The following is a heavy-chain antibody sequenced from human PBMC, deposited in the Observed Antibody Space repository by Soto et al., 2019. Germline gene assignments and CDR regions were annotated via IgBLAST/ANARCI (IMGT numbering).Heavy chain of an antibody. CDR1: GGSISSYY. V-gene: IGHV4-59*01. J-gene: IGHJ4*02. D-gene: IGHD4-17*01. Sequence: SETLSLTCAVSGGSISSYYWSWIRQPPGKGLEWIGYIYYSGSTNYNPSLKSRVTISVDTSKNQFSLKLSSVTAADTAVYYCAREGQRDHGDFFDYWGQGTLVTVSS. CDR2: IYYSGST. CDR3: AREGQRDHGDFFDY.